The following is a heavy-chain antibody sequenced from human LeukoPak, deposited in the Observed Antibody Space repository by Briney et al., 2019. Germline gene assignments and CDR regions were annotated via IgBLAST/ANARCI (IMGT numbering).Heavy chain of an antibody. CDR2: ISGSGGST. D-gene: IGHD2-2*01. CDR3: AKAAGGYQLLLFGPPGAFDI. CDR1: GFTFSSYA. V-gene: IGHV3-23*01. J-gene: IGHJ3*02. Sequence: GGSLRLSCAASGFTFSSYAMSWVRQAPGKGLEWVSAISGSGGSTYYADSVKGRFTISRDNSKNTLYLQMNSLRAEDTAVYYCAKAAGGYQLLLFGPPGAFDIWGQGTMVTVSS.